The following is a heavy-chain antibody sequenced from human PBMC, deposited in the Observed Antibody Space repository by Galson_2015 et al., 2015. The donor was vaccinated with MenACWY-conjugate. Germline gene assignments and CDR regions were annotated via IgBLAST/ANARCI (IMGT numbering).Heavy chain of an antibody. Sequence: SLRLSCAASGFTFSSYWMHLVRQAPGKGLVWVSRVNSDGSGTGYADSVKGRFTISRDNAKNMLFLQMNSLKVEDTAVYYCARSYVPGSDRKNYYMDVWSRGTTVTVSS. V-gene: IGHV3-74*01. CDR3: ARSYVPGSDRKNYYMDV. CDR1: GFTFSSYW. J-gene: IGHJ6*03. CDR2: VNSDGSGT. D-gene: IGHD3-16*01.